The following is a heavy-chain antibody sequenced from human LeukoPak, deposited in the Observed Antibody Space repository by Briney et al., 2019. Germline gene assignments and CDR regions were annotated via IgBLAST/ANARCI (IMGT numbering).Heavy chain of an antibody. CDR3: ARAAVSDILTGYKTWFDP. Sequence: ASVKVSCKASGYTFTGYYMHWVRQAPGRGLEWMGWINPNSGGTNYAQKFQGWVTMTRDTSISTAYMELSRLRSDDTAVYYCARAAVSDILTGYKTWFDPWGQGTLVTVSS. J-gene: IGHJ5*02. D-gene: IGHD3-9*01. CDR2: INPNSGGT. CDR1: GYTFTGYY. V-gene: IGHV1-2*04.